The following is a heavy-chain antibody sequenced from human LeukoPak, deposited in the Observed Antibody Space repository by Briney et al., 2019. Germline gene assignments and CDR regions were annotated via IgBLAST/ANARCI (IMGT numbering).Heavy chain of an antibody. CDR1: GGTFSSYA. Sequence: SVKVSCKASGGTFSSYAISWVRQAPGQGLEWMGGIIPIFGTANYAQKFQGRVTITTDESTSTAYMELSSLRSEDTAVYYCARDGGIDGYNSYYFDYWGQGTLVTVSS. D-gene: IGHD5-24*01. CDR3: ARDGGIDGYNSYYFDY. CDR2: IIPIFGTA. J-gene: IGHJ4*02. V-gene: IGHV1-69*05.